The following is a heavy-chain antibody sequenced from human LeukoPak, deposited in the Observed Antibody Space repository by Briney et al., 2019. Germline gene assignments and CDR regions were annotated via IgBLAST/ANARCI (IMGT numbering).Heavy chain of an antibody. CDR3: ARDNYCSSTSCTDYYGMDV. Sequence: PGGSLRLSCAASGFTGSSDYMSWVRQAPGKGLEWVSVIYSGGSTYYADSVKGRFTISRDNSKNTLYLQMNSLRAEDTAVYYCARDNYCSSTSCTDYYGMDVWGQGTTVTVSS. J-gene: IGHJ6*02. CDR2: IYSGGST. CDR1: GFTGSSDY. V-gene: IGHV3-66*01. D-gene: IGHD2-2*01.